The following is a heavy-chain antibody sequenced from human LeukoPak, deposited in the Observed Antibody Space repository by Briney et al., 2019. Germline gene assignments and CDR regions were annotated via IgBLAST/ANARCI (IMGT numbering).Heavy chain of an antibody. CDR2: IIPIFGTA. CDR1: GGTFSSYA. D-gene: IGHD4-17*01. J-gene: IGHJ4*02. V-gene: IGHV1-69*13. CDR3: ARGVVDYGDYRIDY. Sequence: GASVKVSCKASGGTFSSYAISWVRQAPGQGFEWMGGIIPIFGTANYAQKFQGRVTITADESTSTAYMELSVLRSEDTAVYYCARGVVDYGDYRIDYWGQGTLVTVSS.